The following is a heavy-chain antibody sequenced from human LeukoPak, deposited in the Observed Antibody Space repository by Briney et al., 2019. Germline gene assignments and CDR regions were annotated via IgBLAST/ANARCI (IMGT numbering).Heavy chain of an antibody. CDR2: ISSSSSYI. V-gene: IGHV3-21*01. CDR1: GFTFSSYS. Sequence: PGGSLRLSCAASGFTFSSYSMNWVRQAPGKGLEWVSSISSSSSYIYYADSVKGRFTISRDNAKNSLYLQMNSLRAEDTAVYYCARELAAAGGYTMDVWGQGTTVTVSS. D-gene: IGHD6-13*01. J-gene: IGHJ6*02. CDR3: ARELAAAGGYTMDV.